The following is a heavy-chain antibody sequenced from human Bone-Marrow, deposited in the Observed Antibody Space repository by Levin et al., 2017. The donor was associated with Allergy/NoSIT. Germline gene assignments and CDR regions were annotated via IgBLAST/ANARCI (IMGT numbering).Heavy chain of an antibody. D-gene: IGHD1-14*01. CDR1: EYNFGNPW. V-gene: IGHV5-51*01. CDR2: TKFGGSET. Sequence: KRGESLKISCATSEYNFGNPWIAWVRQMPGKGLEWMGVTKFGGSETRYSPSFQAEVTISVDESISTAYLQWDSLKASDSAMYYCASLQSDTPGMYNWFESWGQGTLVTVSS. CDR3: ASLQSDTPGMYNWFES. J-gene: IGHJ5*01.